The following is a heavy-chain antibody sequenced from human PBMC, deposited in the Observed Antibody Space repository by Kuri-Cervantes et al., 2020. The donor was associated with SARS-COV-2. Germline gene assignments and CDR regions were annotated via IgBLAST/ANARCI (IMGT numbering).Heavy chain of an antibody. V-gene: IGHV1-69*13. J-gene: IGHJ6*04. CDR2: IIPIFGTA. D-gene: IGHD5-24*01. CDR1: GGTFSSYA. CDR3: ARVSGIDGDV. Sequence: SVKVSCKASGGTFSSYAISWVRQAPGQGLEWMGRIIPIFGTANYAQKFQGRVTITADESTSTAYMELSRLRSDDTAVYYCARVSGIDGDVWGKGTTVTVSS.